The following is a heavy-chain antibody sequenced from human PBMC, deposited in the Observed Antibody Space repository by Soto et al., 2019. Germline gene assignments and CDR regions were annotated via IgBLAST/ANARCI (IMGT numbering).Heavy chain of an antibody. Sequence: GGSLRLSWAASGFTFSNLAMRWILQAPGKGLEWVAVISYDGSNKYYADSVKGRFTISRDNSKNTLYLQMNSLRAEDTAVYYCARDDSVAVAGTYYYYGMDVWGQGTTVTVS. CDR2: ISYDGSNK. V-gene: IGHV3-30-3*01. CDR3: ARDDSVAVAGTYYYYGMDV. CDR1: GFTFSNLA. J-gene: IGHJ6*02. D-gene: IGHD6-19*01.